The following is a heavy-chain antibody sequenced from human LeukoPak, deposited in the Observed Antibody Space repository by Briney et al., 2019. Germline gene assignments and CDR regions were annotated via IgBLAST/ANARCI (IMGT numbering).Heavy chain of an antibody. CDR1: GGSLSNYY. V-gene: IGHV4-4*07. CDR3: ARQPPQYYGMDV. CDR2: MYTSGST. Sequence: SETLSLTCTVSGGSLSNYYWSGLRRPAGKGREWIGSMYTSGSTNYNPSVTSRVTMSVDTSNNQFSLKLTSMTAADTAVYYCARQPPQYYGMDVWGQGTTVTVSS. D-gene: IGHD1-14*01. J-gene: IGHJ6*02.